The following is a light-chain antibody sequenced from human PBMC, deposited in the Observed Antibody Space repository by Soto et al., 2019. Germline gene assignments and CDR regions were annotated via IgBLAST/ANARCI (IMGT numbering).Light chain of an antibody. CDR2: GSS. CDR3: QQNDNWPRT. V-gene: IGKV3-15*01. CDR1: QSVNSD. Sequence: ETVMTQSPATLSVSPGERVTLSCRASQSVNSDLAWYQKKAGQAPRLLIYGSSTRATVIPARFSGGGSGTESPLTSSSLQSEDFAVYYCQQNDNWPRTFGQGTKVEMK. J-gene: IGKJ1*01.